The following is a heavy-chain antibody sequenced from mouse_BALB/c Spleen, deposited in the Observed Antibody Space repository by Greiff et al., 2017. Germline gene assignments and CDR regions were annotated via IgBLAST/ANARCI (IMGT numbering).Heavy chain of an antibody. V-gene: IGHV5-9-4*01. CDR1: GFTFSSYA. D-gene: IGHD2-1*01. Sequence: EVQLVESGGGLVKPGGSLKLSCAASGFTFSSYAMSWVRQSPEKRLEWVAEISSGGSYTYYPDTVTGRFTISRDNAKNTLYLEMSSLRSEDTAMYYCAREDGNYFYAMDYWGQGTSVTVSS. J-gene: IGHJ4*01. CDR3: AREDGNYFYAMDY. CDR2: ISSGGSYT.